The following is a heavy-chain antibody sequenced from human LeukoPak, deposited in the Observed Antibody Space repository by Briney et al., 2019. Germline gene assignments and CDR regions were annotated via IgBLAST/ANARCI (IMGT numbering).Heavy chain of an antibody. CDR1: GYSFSSGFY. V-gene: IGHV4-38-2*02. J-gene: IGHJ3*02. Sequence: SETLSLTCSVSGYSFSSGFYWGWIRQAPGKGLEWIGSIFHTGSTYYNPSLKSRVTMSVDTSKNQFSLKLSSVTAADTAFYYCARANYYDTSGYSRGAFDIWGQGTMVTVSS. D-gene: IGHD3-22*01. CDR2: IFHTGST. CDR3: ARANYYDTSGYSRGAFDI.